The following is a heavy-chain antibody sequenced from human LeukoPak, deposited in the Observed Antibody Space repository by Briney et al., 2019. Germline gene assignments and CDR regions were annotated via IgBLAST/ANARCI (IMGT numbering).Heavy chain of an antibody. CDR3: AVHGAGTTTFDI. CDR1: GGTFSSYA. Sequence: SVKVSCKASGGTFSSYAISWVRQAPGQGLEWMGRIIPIFGTANYAQKFQGRVTITTDESTSTACMELSSLRSEDTAVYYCAVHGAGTTTFDIWGQGTMVTVSS. D-gene: IGHD1-7*01. J-gene: IGHJ3*02. CDR2: IIPIFGTA. V-gene: IGHV1-69*05.